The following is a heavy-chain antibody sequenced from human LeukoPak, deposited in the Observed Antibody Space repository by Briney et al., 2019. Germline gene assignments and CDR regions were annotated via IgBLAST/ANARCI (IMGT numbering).Heavy chain of an antibody. D-gene: IGHD3-22*01. CDR3: ARSFAYYYDSSGYYYSYYYYMDV. CDR1: GFTFSSYS. J-gene: IGHJ6*03. CDR2: ISSSSSTI. Sequence: GGSLRLSCAASGFTFSSYSMNWVRQAPGKGLEWVSYISSSSSTIYYADSVKGRFTISRDNAKNSLYLRMNSLRAEDTAVYYCARSFAYYYDSSGYYYSYYYYMDVWGKGTTVTVSS. V-gene: IGHV3-48*01.